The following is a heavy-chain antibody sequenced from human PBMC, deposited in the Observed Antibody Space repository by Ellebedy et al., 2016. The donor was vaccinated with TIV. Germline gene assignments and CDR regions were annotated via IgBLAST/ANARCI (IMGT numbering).Heavy chain of an antibody. CDR2: ISAYNGNT. D-gene: IGHD3-22*01. CDR1: GYTFTSYG. J-gene: IGHJ4*02. CDR3: ARDSDDYYDSSGPCDY. Sequence: ASVKVSXXASGYTFTSYGISWVRQAPGQGLEWMGWISAYNGNTNYAQKLQGRVTMTTDTSTSTAYMELRSLRSDDTAVYYCARDSDDYYDSSGPCDYWGQGTLVTVSS. V-gene: IGHV1-18*04.